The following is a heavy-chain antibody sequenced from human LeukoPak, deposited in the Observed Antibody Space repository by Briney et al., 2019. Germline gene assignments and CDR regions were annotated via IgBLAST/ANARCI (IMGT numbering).Heavy chain of an antibody. D-gene: IGHD3-10*01. CDR3: ARTRYYYNSRSYGAPYYFDY. Sequence: SETLSLTCAVYGRSFSGFYWSWIRQPPGKGLEWIGEINHSGSTNYNPSLKSRVTISVDTSKNQFSLKLSSVTAADTAVYYCARTRYYYNSRSYGAPYYFDYWGQGTLVTVSS. V-gene: IGHV4-34*01. J-gene: IGHJ4*02. CDR2: INHSGST. CDR1: GRSFSGFY.